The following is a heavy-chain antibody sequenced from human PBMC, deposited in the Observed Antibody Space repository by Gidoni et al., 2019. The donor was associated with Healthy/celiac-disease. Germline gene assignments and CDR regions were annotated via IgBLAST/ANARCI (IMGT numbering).Heavy chain of an antibody. V-gene: IGHV4-61*01. CDR1: GGSVSSGSYY. CDR2: TYYSGST. Sequence: QVQLQESGPGLVKPSETLSLTCTVSGGSVSSGSYYWSWIRQPPGKGLEWIGYTYYSGSTNYNPSLKSRVTISVDTSKNQFSLKLSSVTAADTAVYYCASLLDSAGYCSSTSCYVYYGMDVWGQGTTVTVSS. J-gene: IGHJ6*02. CDR3: ASLLDSAGYCSSTSCYVYYGMDV. D-gene: IGHD2-2*01.